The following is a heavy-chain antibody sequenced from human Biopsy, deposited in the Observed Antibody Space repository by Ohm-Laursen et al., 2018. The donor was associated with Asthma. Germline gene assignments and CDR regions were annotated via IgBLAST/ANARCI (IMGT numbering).Heavy chain of an antibody. CDR1: GFTVSRDY. CDR3: ARAKSGSFYSPADY. D-gene: IGHD1-26*01. J-gene: IGHJ4*02. Sequence: SLRLSCAASGFTVSRDYMFWVRQAPGKGLEWVSVIYSGGTSHTADSVKGRFSISRDNSKNTLYLQMNSLRVEDTAVFYCARAKSGSFYSPADYWGQGTLVTVSS. CDR2: IYSGGTS. V-gene: IGHV3-53*01.